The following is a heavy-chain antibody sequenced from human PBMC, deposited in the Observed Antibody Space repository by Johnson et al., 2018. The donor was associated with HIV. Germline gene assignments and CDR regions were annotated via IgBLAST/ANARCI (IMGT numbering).Heavy chain of an antibody. CDR3: ARQTLRAFDI. CDR1: GFTFSSYA. Sequence: QVQLVESGGGVVQPGRSLRLSCAASGFTFSSYAMHWVRQAPGKGLEWVAVISYDGSNKYYADSVKGRFNISRDNSKNTVYLQMNSLRAEDTAVYYCARQTLRAFDIWGQGTMVTVSS. V-gene: IGHV3-30*14. CDR2: ISYDGSNK. J-gene: IGHJ3*02.